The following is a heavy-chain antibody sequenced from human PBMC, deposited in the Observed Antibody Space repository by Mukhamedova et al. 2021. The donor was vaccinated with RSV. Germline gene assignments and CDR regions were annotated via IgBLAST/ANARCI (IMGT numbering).Heavy chain of an antibody. D-gene: IGHD4-17*01. CDR3: ARDTTTVTRYFDY. V-gene: IGHV1-46*01. J-gene: IGHJ4*02. CDR2: GGST. Sequence: GGSTSYAQKFQGRVTMTRDTSTSTVYMVLSSLRSEDTAVYYCARDTTTVTRYFDYWGQGTLVTVSS.